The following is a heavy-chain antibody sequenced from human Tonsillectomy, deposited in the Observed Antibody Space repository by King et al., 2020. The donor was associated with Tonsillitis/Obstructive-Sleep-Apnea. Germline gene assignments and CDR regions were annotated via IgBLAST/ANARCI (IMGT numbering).Heavy chain of an antibody. D-gene: IGHD4/OR15-4a*01. CDR1: GGSFSGYY. CDR2: INHGGNT. V-gene: IGHV4-34*01. CDR3: ARVDYDAGGYYGMDV. J-gene: IGHJ6*02. Sequence: VKLQQWGAGLLKPSETLSLTCGVSGGSFSGYYWNWIRQAPGKGLEWIAEINHGGNTNYNPSLRRRVTMSVDTSKQQISLRLSSVTAADTAVYYCARVDYDAGGYYGMDVWGQGTTVTVSS.